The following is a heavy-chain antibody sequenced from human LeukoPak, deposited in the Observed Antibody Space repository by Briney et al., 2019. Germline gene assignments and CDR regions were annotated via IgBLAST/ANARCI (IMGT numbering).Heavy chain of an antibody. J-gene: IGHJ4*02. CDR3: ARRNYGDLDY. Sequence: SETLSLTCTVSGGSISSSTYYWGWIRQPPGKGLEWIGSFYYSGGTYYNPSLKSRVTISVDTSKSQFSLKLSSVTAADTAVYYCARRNYGDLDYWGQGTLVTVSS. CDR1: GGSISSSTYY. V-gene: IGHV4-39*07. CDR2: FYYSGGT. D-gene: IGHD3-16*01.